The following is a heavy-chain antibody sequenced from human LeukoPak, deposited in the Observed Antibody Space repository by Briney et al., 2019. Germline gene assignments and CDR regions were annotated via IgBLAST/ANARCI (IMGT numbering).Heavy chain of an antibody. CDR1: GGTFSSYA. Sequence: SVQVSCKASGGTFSSYAISWVRQAPGQGLEWMGGIIPIFGTANYAQKFQGRVTITADESTSTAYMELSSLRSEDTAVYYCAAPYSRNWYFDLWGRGTLVTVSS. J-gene: IGHJ2*01. D-gene: IGHD5-18*01. V-gene: IGHV1-69*13. CDR2: IIPIFGTA. CDR3: AAPYSRNWYFDL.